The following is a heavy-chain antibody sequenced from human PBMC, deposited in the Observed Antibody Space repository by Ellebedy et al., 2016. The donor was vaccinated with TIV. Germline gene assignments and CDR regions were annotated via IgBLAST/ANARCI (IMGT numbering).Heavy chain of an antibody. D-gene: IGHD3-16*01. V-gene: IGHV1-18*04. CDR1: GYTFNNFG. J-gene: IGHJ6*02. Sequence: AASVKVSCKASGYTFNNFGISWVRQAPGQGLEWMGWISAYSGNRKFAQKVEGRLIMTTDTPTSTAHMELRSLRSDDTATYYCARDGGYDPYYGLDVWGQGTTVTVSS. CDR3: ARDGGYDPYYGLDV. CDR2: ISAYSGNR.